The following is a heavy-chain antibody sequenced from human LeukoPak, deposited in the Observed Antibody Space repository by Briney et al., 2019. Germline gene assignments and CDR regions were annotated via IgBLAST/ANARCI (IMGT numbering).Heavy chain of an antibody. V-gene: IGHV1-2*02. J-gene: IGHJ6*03. CDR2: INPNSGGT. CDR3: ARDGELDPDYYYYMDV. Sequence: SVQVSCKASGYTLTGYYMHWVRQAPAQGLEWMGLINPNSGGTNYAQKFQGRVSMTRDTSISTAYMELSRLRSDDTAVYYCARDGELDPDYYYYMDVWGKGATVTVSS. D-gene: IGHD1-26*01. CDR1: GYTLTGYY.